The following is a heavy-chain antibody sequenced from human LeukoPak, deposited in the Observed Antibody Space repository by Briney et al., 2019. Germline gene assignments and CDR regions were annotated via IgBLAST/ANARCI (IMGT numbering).Heavy chain of an antibody. V-gene: IGHV1-2*02. J-gene: IGHJ4*02. Sequence: ASVKVSCKTSGYTFTSSYMHWVRHAPGQGLEWMGWINPNSDFTNFAQNFQGRVTMTSDTSISTAYMELSRLRSDDTAVYYCARAISAGSPITASDCWGQGTPVTVSS. CDR1: GYTFTSSY. CDR2: INPNSDFT. CDR3: ARAISAGSPITASDC. D-gene: IGHD2-15*01.